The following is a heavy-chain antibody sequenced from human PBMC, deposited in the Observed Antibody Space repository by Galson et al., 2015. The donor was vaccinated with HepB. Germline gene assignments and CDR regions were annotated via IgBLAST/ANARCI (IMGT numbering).Heavy chain of an antibody. V-gene: IGHV1-3*01. CDR1: GYTFTSYA. Sequence: SVKVSCKASGYTFTSYAMHWVRQAPGQRLEWMGWINAGNGNTKYSQKFQGRVTITRDTSASTAYMELSSLRSEDTAVYYCARDNIAAAAAGHGMDVWGQGTTVTVSS. CDR2: INAGNGNT. D-gene: IGHD6-13*01. CDR3: ARDNIAAAAAGHGMDV. J-gene: IGHJ6*02.